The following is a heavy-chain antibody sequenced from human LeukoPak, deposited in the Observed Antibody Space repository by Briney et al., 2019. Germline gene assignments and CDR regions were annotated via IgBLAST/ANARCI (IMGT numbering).Heavy chain of an antibody. CDR1: GDSISSGDYY. Sequence: PSETLSLTCTVSGDSISSGDYYWNWLRQPAGKGLEWIGRVVPGGSTLCNPSLRSRVSISTDTSKNQVSLKLTSVSAAGTAVYFCARGGAIFTFFESWGQGTLVTVSS. CDR3: ARGGAIFTFFES. V-gene: IGHV4-61*02. CDR2: VVPGGST. J-gene: IGHJ4*02. D-gene: IGHD3-3*01.